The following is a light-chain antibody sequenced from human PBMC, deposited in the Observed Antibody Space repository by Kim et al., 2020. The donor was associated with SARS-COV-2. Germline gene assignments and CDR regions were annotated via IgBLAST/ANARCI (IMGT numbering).Light chain of an antibody. CDR3: QKYGGSPPIT. CDR2: GTS. CDR1: QSVSTSH. V-gene: IGKV3-20*01. J-gene: IGKJ5*01. Sequence: PGERATLSCRASQSVSTSHLDLYQQKPGQAPRLLISGTSNRATAIPDRVSGSGSGTDFTLTINRLEPEDFAVYYCQKYGGSPPITFGQGTRLEIK.